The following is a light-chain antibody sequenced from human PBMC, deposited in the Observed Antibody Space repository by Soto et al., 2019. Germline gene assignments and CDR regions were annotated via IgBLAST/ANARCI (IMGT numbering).Light chain of an antibody. J-gene: IGLJ1*01. V-gene: IGLV2-8*01. CDR3: SSYAGINTYV. CDR2: EVS. Sequence: QSVLTQPPSASGSPGQSVTISCTGTSSDVGGYNYVSWYQQHPGKAPKLLIYEVSKRPSGVPDRFSGSKSGNRASLTVSGLQAEDEADFYCSSYAGINTYVFGTGTKLTVL. CDR1: SSDVGGYNY.